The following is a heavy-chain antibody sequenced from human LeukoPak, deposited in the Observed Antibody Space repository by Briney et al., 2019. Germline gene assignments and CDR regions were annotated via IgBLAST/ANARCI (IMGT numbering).Heavy chain of an antibody. CDR2: INYSGST. V-gene: IGHV4-39*01. CDR3: ARHLYTSSWRLYYYMDV. Sequence: SETLSLTCTVSGGSISSSSYYWGWIRQPPGKGLEWVGSINYSGSTYYSPSLKSRVTISVDTSKNQFSLKLSSVTAADTAVYYCARHLYTSSWRLYYYMDVWGKGTTVTISS. J-gene: IGHJ6*03. CDR1: GGSISSSSYY. D-gene: IGHD6-13*01.